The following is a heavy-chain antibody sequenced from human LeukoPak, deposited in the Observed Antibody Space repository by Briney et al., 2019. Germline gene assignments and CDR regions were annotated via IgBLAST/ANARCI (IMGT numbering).Heavy chain of an antibody. J-gene: IGHJ4*02. CDR2: IYHSGST. CDR1: GVSIISGGYS. V-gene: IGHV4-30-2*01. CDR3: ARGLAAANYFDY. D-gene: IGHD6-13*01. Sequence: SETLSLTCAVSGVSIISGGYSWPWIRQPPGKGLEWIGYIYHSGSTYYNPSLKSRVTISVDRSKNQFSLKLSSVTAADTAVYYCARGLAAANYFDYWGQGTLVTVSS.